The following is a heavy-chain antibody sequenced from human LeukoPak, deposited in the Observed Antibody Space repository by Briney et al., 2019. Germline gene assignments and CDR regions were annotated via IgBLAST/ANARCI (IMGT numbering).Heavy chain of an antibody. CDR2: ISGGGGTT. J-gene: IGHJ3*02. CDR1: GFTFSAYA. CDR3: TRGSDGGFDI. Sequence: GGSLRLSCAASGFTFSAYAMSWVRQAPGKGLEWVSAISGGGGTTYYADSVKGRFTISRDDSKNTLYLQMSSLRAEDTAVYYCTRGSDGGFDIWGQGTMVTVSS. V-gene: IGHV3-23*01. D-gene: IGHD4-23*01.